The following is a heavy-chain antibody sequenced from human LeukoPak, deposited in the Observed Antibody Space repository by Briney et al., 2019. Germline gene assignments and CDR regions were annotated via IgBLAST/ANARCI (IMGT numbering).Heavy chain of an antibody. D-gene: IGHD4-17*01. V-gene: IGHV1-2*06. J-gene: IGHJ4*02. CDR3: RTDRYGDYGDYIDY. Sequence: ASVKVSCKASGYTFTGYYMHWVRQDPGQGLEWMGRINPNSGGTNYAQKFQGRVTMTRDTSISTAYMELSRLRSDDTAVYYCRTDRYGDYGDYIDYWGQGTLVTVSS. CDR2: INPNSGGT. CDR1: GYTFTGYY.